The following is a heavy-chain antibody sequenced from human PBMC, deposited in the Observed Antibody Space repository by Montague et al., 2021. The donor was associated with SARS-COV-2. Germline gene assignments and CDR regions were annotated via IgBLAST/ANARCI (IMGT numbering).Heavy chain of an antibody. CDR3: VRYSGWFYFDF. J-gene: IGHJ4*02. Sequence: CAISGDSVSSNSVAWSWIRQSSSRGSEWLGRTYYRSKWYSDYAPSVRGRLTVNPDASKNEFSLELNYVTPEDTAVYYCVRYSGWFYFDFWGQGTLVTVSS. CDR1: GDSVSSNSVA. V-gene: IGHV6-1*01. D-gene: IGHD6-19*01. CDR2: TYYRSKWYS.